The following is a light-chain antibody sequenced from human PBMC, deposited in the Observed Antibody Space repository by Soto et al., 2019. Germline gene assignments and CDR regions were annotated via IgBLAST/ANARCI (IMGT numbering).Light chain of an antibody. V-gene: IGKV1-5*03. CDR3: QQYNSYPVT. CDR2: KAS. J-gene: IGKJ1*01. CDR1: QSISSW. Sequence: DIQMTQSPSTLSASVGDRVTITCRASQSISSWLAWYQQKPGKAPKLLIYKASSLESGVPSRFRGSGSGTEFTLTISRLQPDDSETYYCQQYNSYPVTFGQGTKVDIK.